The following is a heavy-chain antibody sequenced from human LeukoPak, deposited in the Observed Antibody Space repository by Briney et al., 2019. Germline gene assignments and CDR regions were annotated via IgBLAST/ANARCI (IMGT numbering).Heavy chain of an antibody. D-gene: IGHD6-13*01. V-gene: IGHV3-11*01. CDR2: ISSSGSTI. Sequence: PGGSLRLSCAASGFTFSDYYMSWIRQAPGKGLEWVSYISSSGSTIYYADSVKGRFTISRDNAKNSLYLLMNSLRAEDTAVYYCASTSSWYDFYFDYWGQGTLVTVSS. CDR1: GFTFSDYY. CDR3: ASTSSWYDFYFDY. J-gene: IGHJ4*02.